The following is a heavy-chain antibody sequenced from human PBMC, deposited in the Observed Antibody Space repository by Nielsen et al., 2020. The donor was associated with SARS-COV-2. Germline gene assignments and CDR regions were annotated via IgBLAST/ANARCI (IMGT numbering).Heavy chain of an antibody. CDR3: LIFGVVKIDP. CDR1: GFTFSSYA. D-gene: IGHD3-3*01. V-gene: IGHV3-23*01. J-gene: IGHJ5*02. Sequence: GESLKISCAASGFTFSSYAMSWVRQAPGKGLEWVSAISGSGGSTYHADSVKGRFTISRDNSKNTLYLQMNSLRAEDTAVYYSLIFGVVKIDPWGQGTLVTVSS. CDR2: ISGSGGST.